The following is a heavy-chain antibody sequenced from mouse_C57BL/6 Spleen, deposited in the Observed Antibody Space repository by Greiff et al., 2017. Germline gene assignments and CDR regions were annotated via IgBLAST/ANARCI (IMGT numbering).Heavy chain of an antibody. CDR3: ASGDGSGDPFAY. Sequence: VQLQQSGPVLVKPGASVKMSCKASGYTFTDYYMNWVKQSHGKSLEWIGVINPYNGGTSYNQKFKGKATLTVDKSSSTAYMELNSLTSEDSAVYYCASGDGSGDPFAYWGQGTLVTVSA. J-gene: IGHJ3*01. D-gene: IGHD3-2*02. CDR1: GYTFTDYY. CDR2: INPYNGGT. V-gene: IGHV1-19*01.